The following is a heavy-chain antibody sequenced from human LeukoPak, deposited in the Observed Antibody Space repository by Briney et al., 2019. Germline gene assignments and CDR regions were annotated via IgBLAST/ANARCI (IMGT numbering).Heavy chain of an antibody. J-gene: IGHJ4*02. D-gene: IGHD3-16*02. V-gene: IGHV3-21*01. CDR2: ISSSSTYT. CDR1: GFTFSTYT. CDR3: AKAGPGGGLIVKVYYFDY. Sequence: GGSLRLSCAASGFTFSTYTMNWVRQAPGKGLEWVSSISSSSTYTSYADSVKGRFTISRDNAKNSLYLQMSSLRAEDTAVYYCAKAGPGGGLIVKVYYFDYWGQGTLVTVSS.